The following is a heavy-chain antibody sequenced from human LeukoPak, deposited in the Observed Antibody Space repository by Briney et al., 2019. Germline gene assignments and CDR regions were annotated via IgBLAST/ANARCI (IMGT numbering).Heavy chain of an antibody. CDR1: GFTFNSYA. Sequence: GSLRLSCAASGFTFNSYAMIWVRQAPGKGLEWVSAISGSGGNTYYADSVKGRFTISRDNSKNTLYLQMNSLRVEDTAVYFCAKGYCSSTSCYRVDYWGQGTLVTVSS. CDR2: ISGSGGNT. D-gene: IGHD2-2*02. V-gene: IGHV3-23*01. CDR3: AKGYCSSTSCYRVDY. J-gene: IGHJ4*02.